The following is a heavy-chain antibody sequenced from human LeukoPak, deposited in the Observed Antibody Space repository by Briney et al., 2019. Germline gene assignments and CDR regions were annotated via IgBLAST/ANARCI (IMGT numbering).Heavy chain of an antibody. D-gene: IGHD3-10*01. CDR2: ISSGGETF. J-gene: IGHJ6*02. CDR1: GFTFSLYS. Sequence: SGGSLRLSCAASGFTFSLYSMNWVRRAPGKGLGFFSYISSGGETFYYADSVKGRFTISRDNAKNSLYLQVNSLRAEDTAVYYCARGWDKLVQGFKRRSASYYGMDVWGQGTTVTASS. CDR3: ARGWDKLVQGFKRRSASYYGMDV. V-gene: IGHV3-48*04.